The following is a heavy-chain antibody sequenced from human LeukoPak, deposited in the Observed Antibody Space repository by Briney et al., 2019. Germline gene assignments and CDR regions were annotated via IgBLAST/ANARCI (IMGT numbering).Heavy chain of an antibody. CDR3: ARDPDSGYYYH. J-gene: IGHJ4*02. CDR1: GFTLSTYW. D-gene: IGHD3-22*01. V-gene: IGHV3-74*01. Sequence: GGSLRLSCEAFGFTLSTYWMHWVRQAPGKGLVWVSRINADGSSTSYADSVKGRFTISRDNAKNTLYLQMNSLRAEYTAVYYCARDPDSGYYYHWGQGTLVTVSS. CDR2: INADGSST.